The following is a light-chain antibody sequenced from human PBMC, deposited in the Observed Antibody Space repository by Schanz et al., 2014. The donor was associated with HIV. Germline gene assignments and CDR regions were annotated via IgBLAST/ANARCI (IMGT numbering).Light chain of an antibody. CDR3: ETWDSNVWV. CDR1: SGYSSYA. CDR2: LNSDGSH. J-gene: IGLJ3*02. Sequence: QLVLTQSPSASASLGASVKLTCTLSSGYSSYAIAWHQQQPEKGPRYLMKLNSDGSHSKGDGIPDRFSGSSSGADRYLTISNLQSEDEADYYCETWDSNVWVFGGGTKLTVL. V-gene: IGLV4-69*01.